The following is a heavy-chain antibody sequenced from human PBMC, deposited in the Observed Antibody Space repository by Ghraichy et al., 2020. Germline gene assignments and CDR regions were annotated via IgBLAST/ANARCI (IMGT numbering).Heavy chain of an antibody. Sequence: LSLTCAASEFTFSRYTMNWVRQAPGKGLEWVSSINYSSLFIFYADSVKGRFTISRDNGKNSLYLQMNSLRPEDTAVYYCARDASLPGYSYGRPLYGMDVWGQGTTVTVSS. V-gene: IGHV3-21*01. CDR1: EFTFSRYT. J-gene: IGHJ6*02. D-gene: IGHD5-18*01. CDR2: INYSSLFI. CDR3: ARDASLPGYSYGRPLYGMDV.